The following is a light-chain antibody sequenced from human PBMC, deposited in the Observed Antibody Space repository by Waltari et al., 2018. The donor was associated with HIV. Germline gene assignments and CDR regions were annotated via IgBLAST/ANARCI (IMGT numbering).Light chain of an antibody. CDR3: QQYNSDFYT. CDR2: KAY. J-gene: IGKJ2*01. CDR1: QNVDSW. V-gene: IGKV1-5*03. Sequence: IQMTQSPSILSASVGDRVTITCRASQNVDSWLAWYQQRPGKAPKLLIYKAYTLQYGVPARFTGSGSGTNFTLTINSLHPDDFATYYCQQYNSDFYTFGLGTRLDLK.